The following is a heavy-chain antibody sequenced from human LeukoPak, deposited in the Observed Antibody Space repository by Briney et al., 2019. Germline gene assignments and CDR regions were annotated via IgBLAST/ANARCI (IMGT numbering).Heavy chain of an antibody. D-gene: IGHD2/OR15-2a*01. CDR3: AKEFSMNREIIRDAFDV. V-gene: IGHV3-7*03. CDR1: GFTFTTYW. CDR2: INQDGSEK. J-gene: IGHJ3*01. Sequence: GGSLRLSCAASGFTFTTYWMTWVRQAPGKGLEWVANINQDGSEKYFVDSVKGRFTISRDNSKNTLYLQMNRLRAEDTAMYFCAKEFSMNREIIRDAFDVWGQGTMVTVSS.